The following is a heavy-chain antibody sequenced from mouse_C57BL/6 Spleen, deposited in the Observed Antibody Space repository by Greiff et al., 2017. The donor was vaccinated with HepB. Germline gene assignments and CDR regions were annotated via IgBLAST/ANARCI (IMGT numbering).Heavy chain of an antibody. J-gene: IGHJ4*01. CDR1: GFTFSSYA. D-gene: IGHD2-3*01. CDR3: TRGGYYVKDYAMDY. CDR2: ISSGGDYI. V-gene: IGHV5-9-1*02. Sequence: EVHLVESGEGLVKPGGSLKLSCAASGFTFSSYAMSWVRQTPEKRLEWVAYISSGGDYIYYADTVKGRFTISRDNARNTLYLQMSSLKSEDTAMYYCTRGGYYVKDYAMDYWGQGTSVTVSS.